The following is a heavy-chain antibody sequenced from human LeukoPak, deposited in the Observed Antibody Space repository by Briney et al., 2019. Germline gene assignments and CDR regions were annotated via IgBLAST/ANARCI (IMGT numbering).Heavy chain of an antibody. V-gene: IGHV3-66*01. Sequence: GGSLRLSCAASGFTVSSNYMSWVRQAPGKGLEWVSLIYSGIDTYYADSVKGRLTISRDNSKNTLYLQMNSLRDDDTAVYYCARGTRVDPWGQGTLVTVSS. J-gene: IGHJ5*02. CDR3: ARGTRVDP. CDR1: GFTVSSNY. CDR2: IYSGIDT.